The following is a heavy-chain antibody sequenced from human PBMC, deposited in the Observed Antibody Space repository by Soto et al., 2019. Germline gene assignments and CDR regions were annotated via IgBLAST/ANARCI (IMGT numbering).Heavy chain of an antibody. V-gene: IGHV3-11*01. Sequence: PGGSLRLSCAASGFTFSDYYMFWIRQAPGKGLEWMSYTSSSGTTTKYADSVKGRFTISRDNARKSLYLQMNSLRVEDTAVYYCARLVTATRHYCYGMEVWGHGTAVTVSS. D-gene: IGHD2-15*01. CDR3: ARLVTATRHYCYGMEV. CDR1: GFTFSDYY. CDR2: TSSSGTTT. J-gene: IGHJ6*02.